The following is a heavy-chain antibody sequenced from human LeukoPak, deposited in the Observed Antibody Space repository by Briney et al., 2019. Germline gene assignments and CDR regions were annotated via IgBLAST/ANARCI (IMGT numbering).Heavy chain of an antibody. V-gene: IGHV4-4*09. Sequence: SETPSLTCTVSGGSISSYYWSWIRQPPGKGLEWIGYISSSGSTNYNPSLKSRVTISIDTSKNQFSLKLGSVTAADTAVYYCARRGYSYGNPYYYYYMDVWGKGTTVTVSS. CDR2: ISSSGST. CDR3: ARRGYSYGNPYYYYYMDV. J-gene: IGHJ6*03. CDR1: GGSISSYY. D-gene: IGHD5-18*01.